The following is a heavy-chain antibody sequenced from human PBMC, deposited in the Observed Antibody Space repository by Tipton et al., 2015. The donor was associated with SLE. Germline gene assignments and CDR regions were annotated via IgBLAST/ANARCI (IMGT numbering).Heavy chain of an antibody. CDR1: GYSISSGYY. D-gene: IGHD6-19*01. J-gene: IGHJ4*02. CDR3: ARVSSGYSSGWYGGY. V-gene: IGHV4-38-2*02. Sequence: GLVKPSETLSLTCTVSGYSISSGYYWGWIRQPPGKGLEWIGSIYHSGSTYYNPSLKSRVTISVDTSKNQFSLKLSSVTAADTAVYYCARVSSGYSSGWYGGYWGQGTLVTVSS. CDR2: IYHSGST.